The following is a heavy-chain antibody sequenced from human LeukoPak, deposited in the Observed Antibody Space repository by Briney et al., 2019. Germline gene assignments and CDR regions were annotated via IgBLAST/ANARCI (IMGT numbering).Heavy chain of an antibody. J-gene: IGHJ4*02. D-gene: IGHD2-8*01. V-gene: IGHV4-34*01. CDR2: INHSGST. CDR3: ARGVLGVLMAYAIWTHYYFDY. Sequence: SETLSLTCAVYGGSFSGYYWSWIRQPPGKGLEWIGEINHSGSTNYNPSLKSRVTISVDTSKNQFSLKLSSVTAADTAVYYCARGVLGVLMAYAIWTHYYFDYWGQGTLVTVSS. CDR1: GGSFSGYY.